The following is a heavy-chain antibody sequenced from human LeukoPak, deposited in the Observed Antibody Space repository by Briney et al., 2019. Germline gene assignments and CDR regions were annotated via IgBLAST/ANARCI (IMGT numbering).Heavy chain of an antibody. V-gene: IGHV5-51*01. CDR2: IYPRDSDA. J-gene: IGHJ4*02. D-gene: IGHD2-2*01. Sequence: GESLKISCQTSGYSFPSSGIGWVRQMPGKGLEWMGVIYPRDSDARYSPSFQGQVTISVAKSINTAYLQWSSLKASDTATYYCARLYFSSSSFDYWAREPWSPSPQ. CDR1: GYSFPSSG. CDR3: ARLYFSSSSFDY.